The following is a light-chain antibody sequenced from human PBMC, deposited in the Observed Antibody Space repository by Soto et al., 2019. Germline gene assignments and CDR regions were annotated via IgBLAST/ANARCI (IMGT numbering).Light chain of an antibody. CDR2: KPS. CDR3: QQYNGYGSWT. V-gene: IGKV1-5*03. Sequence: IQMTQSPSTLSASVGDRVTITCRASQSISSWMAWYQQKPGKAPKLLIYKPSTLESGVPSRFSGSASGTEFTLTISSLQPDDFANYYCQQYNGYGSWTFGQGTKVEIK. J-gene: IGKJ1*01. CDR1: QSISSW.